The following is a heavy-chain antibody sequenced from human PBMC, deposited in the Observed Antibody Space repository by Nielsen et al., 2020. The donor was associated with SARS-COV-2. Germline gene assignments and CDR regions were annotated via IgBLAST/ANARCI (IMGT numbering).Heavy chain of an antibody. CDR2: INPSGGST. CDR3: ARATYGDYYGDY. CDR1: GYTFTGYY. J-gene: IGHJ4*02. V-gene: IGHV1-46*01. Sequence: ASVKVSCKASGYTFTGYYMHWVRQAPGQGLEWMGIINPSGGSTSYAQKFQGRVTMTRDTSTSTVYMELSSLRSEDTAVYYCARATYGDYYGDYWGQGTLVTVSS. D-gene: IGHD4-17*01.